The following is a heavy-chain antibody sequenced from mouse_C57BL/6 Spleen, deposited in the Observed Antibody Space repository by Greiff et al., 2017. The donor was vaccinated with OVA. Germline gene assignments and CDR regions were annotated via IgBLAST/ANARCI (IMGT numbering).Heavy chain of an antibody. D-gene: IGHD4-1*01. Sequence: VQLQQSGAELVKPGASVKISCKASGYAFSSYWMNWVKQRPGKGLEWIGQIYPGDGDTNYNGKFKGKATLTADKSSSTAYMQLSSLTSEDSAVYFGARGADWDGAWFAYWGQGTLVTVSA. CDR1: GYAFSSYW. V-gene: IGHV1-80*01. J-gene: IGHJ3*01. CDR3: ARGADWDGAWFAY. CDR2: IYPGDGDT.